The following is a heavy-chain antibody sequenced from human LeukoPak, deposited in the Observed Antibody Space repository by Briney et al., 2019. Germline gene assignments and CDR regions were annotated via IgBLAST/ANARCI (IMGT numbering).Heavy chain of an antibody. CDR2: IYYSGST. D-gene: IGHD6-13*01. CDR3: ARSYSSSWYSFDP. CDR1: GGSISSSSYY. V-gene: IGHV4-39*01. Sequence: SETLSLTCTVSGGSISSSSYYWGWIRQPPRKGLEWIGSIYYSGSTYYNPSLKSRVTISVDTSKNQFSLKLSSVTAAETAVYYCARSYSSSWYSFDPWGQGTLVTVSP. J-gene: IGHJ5*02.